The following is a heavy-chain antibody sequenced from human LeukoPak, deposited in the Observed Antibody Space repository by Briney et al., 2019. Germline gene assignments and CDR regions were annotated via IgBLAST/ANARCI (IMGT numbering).Heavy chain of an antibody. J-gene: IGHJ4*02. CDR2: IYYSGST. CDR3: ASQVDSGAVGNY. Sequence: SETLSLTCTVSGGSISSSSYYWGWIRQPPGKGLEWIGSIYYSGSTYYNPSLKSRVTISVDTSKNQFSLKLSSVTAADTAVYYCASQVDSGAVGNYWGQGTLVTVSS. D-gene: IGHD6-13*01. CDR1: GGSISSSSYY. V-gene: IGHV4-39*01.